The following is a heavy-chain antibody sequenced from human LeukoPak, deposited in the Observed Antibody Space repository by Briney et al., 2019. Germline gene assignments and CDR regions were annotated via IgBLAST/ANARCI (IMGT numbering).Heavy chain of an antibody. CDR3: ARVSTYDRGAFDI. D-gene: IGHD3-22*01. CDR1: GGTSSSYA. J-gene: IGHJ3*02. Sequence: SVKVSCKASGGTSSSYAISWVRQAPGQGLEWMGRIIPILGIANYAQKFQGRVTITADKSTSTAYMELSSLRSEDTAVYYCARVSTYDRGAFDIWGQGTMVTVSS. V-gene: IGHV1-69*04. CDR2: IIPILGIA.